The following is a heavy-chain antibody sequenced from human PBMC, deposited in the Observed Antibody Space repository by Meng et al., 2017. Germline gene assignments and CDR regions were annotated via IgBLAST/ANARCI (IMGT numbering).Heavy chain of an antibody. D-gene: IGHD3-10*01. Sequence: QVQLRQWGAGLLKPSETLSLTCAVYGGSFSGYYWSWIRQPPGKGLEWIGEINHSGSTNYNPSLKSRVTISVDTSKNQFSLKLSSVTAADTAVYYCASQALVRDKNKPIDYWGQGTLVTVSS. CDR2: INHSGST. CDR1: GGSFSGYY. V-gene: IGHV4-34*01. CDR3: ASQALVRDKNKPIDY. J-gene: IGHJ4*02.